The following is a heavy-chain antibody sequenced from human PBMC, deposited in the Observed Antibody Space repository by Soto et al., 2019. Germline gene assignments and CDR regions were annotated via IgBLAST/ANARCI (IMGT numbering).Heavy chain of an antibody. V-gene: IGHV3-53*01. J-gene: IGHJ4*02. CDR1: GFTVSSNY. CDR2: IYDSGNT. Sequence: GGSLRLSCAASGFTVSSNYMSWVHQAPGKGLEWVSAIYDSGNTYDADSVKGRFSIIRDSFKNTLYLQMNSLRAEDTAVYYCARFNDGFDYWGQGTLVTVSS. D-gene: IGHD1-1*01. CDR3: ARFNDGFDY.